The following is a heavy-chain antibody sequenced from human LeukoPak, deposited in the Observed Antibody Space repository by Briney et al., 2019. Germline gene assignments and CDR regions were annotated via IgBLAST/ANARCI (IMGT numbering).Heavy chain of an antibody. V-gene: IGHV4-30-2*01. J-gene: IGHJ3*02. CDR1: GGSISSGGYY. CDR2: IYHSGST. Sequence: SETLSLTCTVSGGSISSGGYYWSWIRQPPGKGLEWIGYIYHSGSTYYNPSLKSRVTISVDRSKNQFSLKLSSVTAADTAVHYCARGYALVAFDIWGQGTMVTVSS. CDR3: ARGYALVAFDI. D-gene: IGHD2-2*01.